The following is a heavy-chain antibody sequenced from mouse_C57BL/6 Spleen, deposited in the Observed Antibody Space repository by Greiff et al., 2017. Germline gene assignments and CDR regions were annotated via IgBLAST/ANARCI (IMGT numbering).Heavy chain of an antibody. Sequence: VQLQESGAELVKPGASVKISCKASGYAFSSYWMNWVKQRPGKGLEWIGQIYPGDGDTNYNGKFKGKATLTADKSSSTAYMQLSSLTSEDSAVYFCARARGTYDYDDCNYWGQGTTLTVSS. D-gene: IGHD2-4*01. CDR3: ARARGTYDYDDCNY. CDR1: GYAFSSYW. V-gene: IGHV1-80*01. J-gene: IGHJ2*01. CDR2: IYPGDGDT.